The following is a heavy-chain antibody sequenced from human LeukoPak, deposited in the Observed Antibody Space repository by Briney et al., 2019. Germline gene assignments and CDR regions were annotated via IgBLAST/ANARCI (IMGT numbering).Heavy chain of an antibody. J-gene: IGHJ5*02. CDR3: ARDGGSGDT. CDR1: GGSISSGGYY. V-gene: IGHV4-30-2*01. D-gene: IGHD1-26*01. CDR2: IYHSGST. Sequence: PSETLSLTCTVSGGSISSGGYYWSWIRQPPGKGLEWIGYIYHSGSTYYNPSLKSRVTISVDRSKNQFSLKLSSVTAADTAVYYCARDGGSGDTWGQGTLVTVSS.